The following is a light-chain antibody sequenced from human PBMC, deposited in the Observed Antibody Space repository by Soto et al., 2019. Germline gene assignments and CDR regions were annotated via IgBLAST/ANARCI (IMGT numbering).Light chain of an antibody. J-gene: IGLJ1*01. Sequence: QSARTQPPSASGAPGQSVAISCTGTSSDVGGYNYVSWYQQHPGKAPKLMIYEVTKRPSGVPDRFSGSKSGNTASLTVSGLQAEDEADYYCTSYAGSNANYVFGTGTKLTVL. CDR2: EVT. V-gene: IGLV2-8*01. CDR1: SSDVGGYNY. CDR3: TSYAGSNANYV.